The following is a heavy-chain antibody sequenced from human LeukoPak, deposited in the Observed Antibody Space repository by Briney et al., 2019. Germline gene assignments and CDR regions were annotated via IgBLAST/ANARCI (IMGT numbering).Heavy chain of an antibody. CDR3: ARTRYPNSFDI. CDR2: ISSGGSTI. V-gene: IGHV3-11*01. D-gene: IGHD2-2*02. Sequence: PGGSLRLSCAASGFIFSDHYMTWIRQAPGKGLEWVSYISSGGSTISYADSVKDRFTISRDNAKNSLYLQMNSLRAEDTAVYYCARTRYPNSFDIWGQGTVVTVSS. J-gene: IGHJ3*02. CDR1: GFIFSDHY.